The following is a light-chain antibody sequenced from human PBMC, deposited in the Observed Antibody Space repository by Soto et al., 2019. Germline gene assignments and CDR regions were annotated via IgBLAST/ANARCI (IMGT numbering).Light chain of an antibody. CDR2: GAS. Sequence: EIVMTQSPAPLSVSPGERATLSCRASQSVSSNLAWYQQKPGQAPRLLIYGASTRATGIPARFSGSGSGTEFTLTISSLQSEDFAVYYWQQYNNWPFTFGPGTKVYIK. CDR1: QSVSSN. V-gene: IGKV3-15*01. J-gene: IGKJ3*01. CDR3: QQYNNWPFT.